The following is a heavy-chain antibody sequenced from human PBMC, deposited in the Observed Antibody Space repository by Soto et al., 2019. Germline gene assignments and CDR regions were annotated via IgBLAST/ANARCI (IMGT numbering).Heavy chain of an antibody. D-gene: IGHD3-3*01. CDR1: GYTFTSYG. CDR3: ARVLRFLEWSPTNWFDP. Sequence: ASVKVSCKASGYTFTSYGISWVRQAPGQGLEWMGWISAYNGNTNYAQKLQGRVTMTTDTSTSTAYMELRSLRSDDTAVYYCARVLRFLEWSPTNWFDPWGQGTLVTVSS. V-gene: IGHV1-18*01. CDR2: ISAYNGNT. J-gene: IGHJ5*02.